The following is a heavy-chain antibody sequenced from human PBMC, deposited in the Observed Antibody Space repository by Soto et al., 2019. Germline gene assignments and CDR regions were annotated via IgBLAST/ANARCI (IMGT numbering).Heavy chain of an antibody. Sequence: PSETLSLTCTVSGGSMSPYYWSWIRQAPGVGLEWIAYVYYSGYTHYNPSLKSRVTISVDTSKNQLSLKLTSVTAADTAVYYCATGLAPVELDYWGPGALVTVS. CDR2: VYYSGYT. CDR3: ATGLAPVELDY. D-gene: IGHD1-26*01. V-gene: IGHV4-59*03. CDR1: GGSMSPYY. J-gene: IGHJ4*02.